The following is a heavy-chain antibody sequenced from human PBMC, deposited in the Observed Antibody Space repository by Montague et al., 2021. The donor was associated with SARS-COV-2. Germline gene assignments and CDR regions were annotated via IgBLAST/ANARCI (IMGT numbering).Heavy chain of an antibody. Sequence: SLRLSCAASGFTFSSYEMNRVRQAPGKGLEWVSYISSSGSTIYYADSVKGRFTISRDNAKSSLYLQMNSLRAEDTAVYYCAIYSSGWYGWGFDYWGQGTLVTVSS. D-gene: IGHD6-19*01. J-gene: IGHJ4*02. CDR3: AIYSSGWYGWGFDY. V-gene: IGHV3-48*03. CDR1: GFTFSSYE. CDR2: ISSSGSTI.